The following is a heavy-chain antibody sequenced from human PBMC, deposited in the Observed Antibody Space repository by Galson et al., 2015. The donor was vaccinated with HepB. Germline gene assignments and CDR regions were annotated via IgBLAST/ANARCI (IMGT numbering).Heavy chain of an antibody. CDR2: INSDGSST. J-gene: IGHJ5*02. CDR3: ARGGGSNKQFDP. Sequence: SLRLSCAASGFTFSSYWMHWVRQAPGKGLVWVSRINSDGSSTSYADSVKGRFTISRDNAKNTLYLQMNSLRAEDTAVYYCARGGGSNKQFDPWGQGTLVTVSS. CDR1: GFTFSSYW. V-gene: IGHV3-74*01. D-gene: IGHD3-10*01.